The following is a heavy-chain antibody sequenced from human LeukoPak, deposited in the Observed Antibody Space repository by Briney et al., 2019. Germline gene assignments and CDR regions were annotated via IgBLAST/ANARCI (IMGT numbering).Heavy chain of an antibody. CDR3: ARAKYYYDSSGYYKPDY. CDR1: GFTFSSYW. Sequence: PGGSLRLSCAASGFTFSSYWMHWVRQAPGKGLVWVSRINSDGSSTSYADSVKGRFTISRDNAKNTLYLQMNSLRAEDTAVYYCARAKYYYDSSGYYKPDYWGQGTLVTVSS. J-gene: IGHJ4*02. V-gene: IGHV3-74*01. D-gene: IGHD3-22*01. CDR2: INSDGSST.